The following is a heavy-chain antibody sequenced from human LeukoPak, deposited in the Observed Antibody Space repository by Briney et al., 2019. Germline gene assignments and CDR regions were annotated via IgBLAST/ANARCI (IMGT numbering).Heavy chain of an antibody. Sequence: TSETLSLTCAVYGGSFSGYYWSWIRQPPGKGLEWIGEINHSGSTNYNPSLKSRVTISVDTSKNQFSLKLSSVTAADTAVYYCASRRYFQHWGQGTLVTVSS. J-gene: IGHJ1*01. CDR2: INHSGST. CDR1: GGSFSGYY. V-gene: IGHV4-34*01. CDR3: ASRRYFQH.